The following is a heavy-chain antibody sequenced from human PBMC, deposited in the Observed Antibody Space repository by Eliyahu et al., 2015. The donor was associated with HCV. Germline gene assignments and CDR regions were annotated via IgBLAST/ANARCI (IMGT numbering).Heavy chain of an antibody. CDR2: IRGKTYGGTT. J-gene: IGHJ6*02. D-gene: IGHD2-2*01. CDR3: SGYCTSISCYVYYHYYYGMDV. V-gene: IGHV3-49*05. Sequence: EVQLVESGGSLVKAGRSLRLSCTASGXILGDYXLSWFRQAPGKGLEWVGFIRGKTYGGTTEYAASVKGRFNISRDDSKSIVYLQMNSLKTEDTAVYYCSGYCTSISCYVYYHYYYGMDVWGQGTAVTVSS. CDR1: GXILGDYX.